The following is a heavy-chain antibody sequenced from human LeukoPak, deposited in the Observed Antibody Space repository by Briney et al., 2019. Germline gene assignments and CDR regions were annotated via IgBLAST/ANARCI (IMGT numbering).Heavy chain of an antibody. J-gene: IGHJ5*02. V-gene: IGHV5-51*01. CDR3: ARRAYSSSWYGVYWFDP. D-gene: IGHD6-13*01. CDR2: IYPGDSDT. Sequence: GESLKISCKGSGYSFTSYWIGWVRQMPGKGLEWMGIIYPGDSDTRYSPSFQGQVTISADKSISTAYLQWSSLKASDTAMYYCARRAYSSSWYGVYWFDPWGQGTLVTVSS. CDR1: GYSFTSYW.